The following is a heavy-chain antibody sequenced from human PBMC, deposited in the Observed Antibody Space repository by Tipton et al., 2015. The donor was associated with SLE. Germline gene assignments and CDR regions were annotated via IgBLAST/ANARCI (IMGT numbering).Heavy chain of an antibody. D-gene: IGHD3-3*01. V-gene: IGHV4-59*11. CDR1: GGSISSHY. CDR3: ARVAYDFWSGYSYYFDY. CDR2: IYYSGST. Sequence: TLSLTCTISGGSISSHYWSWIRQPPGKGLEWIGYIYYSGSTNYNPSLKSRVTISVDTSKNQFSLKLSPVTAADTAVYYCARVAYDFWSGYSYYFDYWGQGTLVTVSS. J-gene: IGHJ4*02.